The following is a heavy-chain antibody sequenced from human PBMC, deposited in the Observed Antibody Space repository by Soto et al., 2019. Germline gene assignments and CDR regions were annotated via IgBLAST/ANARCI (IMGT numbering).Heavy chain of an antibody. V-gene: IGHV4-59*01. Sequence: SETLSLTCTVSGGSISSYYWSWIRPPPGKGLEWIGYIYYSGSTNYNPSLKSRVTISVDTSKNQFSLKLSSVTAADTAVYYCARDQAGIGGFLEGMDVWGQGTTVTVSS. D-gene: IGHD3-3*01. CDR2: IYYSGST. CDR3: ARDQAGIGGFLEGMDV. CDR1: GGSISSYY. J-gene: IGHJ6*02.